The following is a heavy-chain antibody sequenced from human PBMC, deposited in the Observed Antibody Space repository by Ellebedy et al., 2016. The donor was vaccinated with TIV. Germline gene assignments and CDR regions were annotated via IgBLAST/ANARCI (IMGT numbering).Heavy chain of an antibody. CDR2: ISGSGDGT. V-gene: IGHV3-23*01. D-gene: IGHD3-3*01. CDR3: AKDRDFWSGTIDY. CDR1: GFTFSSYR. J-gene: IGHJ4*02. Sequence: GGSLRLXXVASGFTFSSYRMSWVRQTPGKGLEWVSAISGSGDGTYYADSVKGRFTISRDNSKNTLYVQMNSLRAEDTAIYYCAKDRDFWSGTIDYWGQGTLLTVSS.